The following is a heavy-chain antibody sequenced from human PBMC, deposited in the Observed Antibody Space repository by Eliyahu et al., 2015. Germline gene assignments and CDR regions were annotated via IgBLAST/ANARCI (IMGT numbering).Heavy chain of an antibody. CDR3: AKDMKGITAALDH. D-gene: IGHD1-20*01. J-gene: IGHJ4*02. V-gene: IGHV3-30*18. CDR1: GFXFPSXV. Sequence: VQLVESGGGVVQPGKSLXLXXXASGFXFPSXVMPWXRQAPGKGLEWVALISSEGSNRYYADSVKGRFTISRDVSKNTLYLEMKSLRVEDTAVYFCAKDMKGITAALDHWGQGTLVTVSS. CDR2: ISSEGSNR.